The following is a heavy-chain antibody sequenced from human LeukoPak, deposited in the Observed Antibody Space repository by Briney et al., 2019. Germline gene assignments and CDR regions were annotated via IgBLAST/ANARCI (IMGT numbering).Heavy chain of an antibody. Sequence: GGSLRLSCAASAFSFSDHNMHCVRHAPGKGLEWLAFIRFDGSDKYYADSVKGRFTISRDNSKNTLFLQMTSLRAEDTALYYCAKDHLYVSGWSGDSWGQGTLVTVSS. J-gene: IGHJ4*02. V-gene: IGHV3-30*02. D-gene: IGHD6-19*01. CDR2: IRFDGSDK. CDR1: AFSFSDHN. CDR3: AKDHLYVSGWSGDS.